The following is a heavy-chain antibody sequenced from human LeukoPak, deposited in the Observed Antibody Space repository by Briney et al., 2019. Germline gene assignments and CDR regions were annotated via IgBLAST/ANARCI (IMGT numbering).Heavy chain of an antibody. Sequence: SETLSLTCTVSGGSISDSRYFWAWIRQPPGKGLEWIGTIYCTGATYYFPSLRGRVTISVDTSKNQFSLKLNSLTAADTAVYYCARHDSSNNDNWFDPWGHGTLVTVSS. CDR3: ARHDSSNNDNWFDP. V-gene: IGHV4-39*01. CDR2: IYCTGAT. CDR1: GGSISDSRYF. J-gene: IGHJ5*02. D-gene: IGHD1-14*01.